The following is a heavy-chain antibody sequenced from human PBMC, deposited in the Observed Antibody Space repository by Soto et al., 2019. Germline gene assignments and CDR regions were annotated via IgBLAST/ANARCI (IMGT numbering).Heavy chain of an antibody. V-gene: IGHV3-33*01. CDR3: ASTSH. CDR1: GITFSSYG. CDR2: IWYDGSNK. Sequence: QVQLVESGGGVVHPGRSLRLSCAASGITFSSYGMHWVRQAPGKGLEWVAVIWYDGSNKYYADSVKGRFTISRDKSKNMVYLQMNSLRVEDTAVYHCASTSHWGQGTLVTVSS. J-gene: IGHJ4*02.